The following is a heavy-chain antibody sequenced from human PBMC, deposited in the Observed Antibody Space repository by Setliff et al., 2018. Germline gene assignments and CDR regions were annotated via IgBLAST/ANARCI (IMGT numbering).Heavy chain of an antibody. D-gene: IGHD2-8*01. Sequence: GSGPTLVNPTETLTLTCTFSGFSLTTGGMCVSWIRQPPGKALEWLALIYWNDDKRYSPSLKTRLTISKDTSKNQVVLTMTNMDPVDTATYYCARINRSVLGEAFDIWGQGTMVTVSS. CDR2: IYWNDDK. V-gene: IGHV2-70*01. CDR3: ARINRSVLGEAFDI. J-gene: IGHJ3*02. CDR1: GFSLTTGGMC.